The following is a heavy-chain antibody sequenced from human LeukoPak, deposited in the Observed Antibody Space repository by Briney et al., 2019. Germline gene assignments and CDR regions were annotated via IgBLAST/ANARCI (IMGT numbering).Heavy chain of an antibody. CDR1: GFTFSSYW. J-gene: IGHJ5*02. V-gene: IGHV3-7*03. Sequence: GGSLRLSCAASGFTFSSYWMSWVRQAPGKGLEWVANIKQDGSEKYYVDSVKGRFTISRDNAKNSLYLQMSSLRAEDTAVYYCAGSLWFGELARLDPWGQGTLVTVSS. D-gene: IGHD3-10*01. CDR3: AGSLWFGELARLDP. CDR2: IKQDGSEK.